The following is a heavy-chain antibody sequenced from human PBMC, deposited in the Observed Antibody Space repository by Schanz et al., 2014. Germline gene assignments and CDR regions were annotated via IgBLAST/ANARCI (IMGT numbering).Heavy chain of an antibody. CDR3: ARVQDDILTGSEYYYGMDV. CDR2: INPNSGDT. Sequence: QVQLVQSGAEVKKPGSSVKVSCKASGYTTFTDYYIHWVRQAPGQGLEWMGWINPNSGDTNYAQKFQGWVTMTRDTSISTAYMEVRSLRSDDTAVYYCARVQDDILTGSEYYYGMDVWGQGTTVTVSS. J-gene: IGHJ6*02. CDR1: GYTTFTDYY. D-gene: IGHD3-9*01. V-gene: IGHV1-2*04.